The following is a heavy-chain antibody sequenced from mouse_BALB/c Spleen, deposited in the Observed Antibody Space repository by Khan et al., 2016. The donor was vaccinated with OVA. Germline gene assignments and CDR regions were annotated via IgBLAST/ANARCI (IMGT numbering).Heavy chain of an antibody. Sequence: VQLQESGPGLVAPSQSLSITCTVSGFSLTDYGVSWIRQPPGKGLEWLGVIWGGGSTYYNSALKSRLSISKDNSKSQVFLKMNSLQTDDTAMYDYSKAVWSYYYAIDYWGQGTSVTVSS. CDR1: GFSLTDYG. J-gene: IGHJ4*01. D-gene: IGHD2-10*02. CDR3: SKAVWSYYYAIDY. V-gene: IGHV2-6-5*01. CDR2: IWGGGST.